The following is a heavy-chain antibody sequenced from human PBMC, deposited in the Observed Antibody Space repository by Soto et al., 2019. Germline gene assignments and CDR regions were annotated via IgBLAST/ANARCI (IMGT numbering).Heavy chain of an antibody. D-gene: IGHD4-17*01. CDR3: ARAGGTTVTGLWHFDS. J-gene: IGHJ4*02. CDR1: GFTFNTYS. CDR2: IWYDGTQK. Sequence: QVQLEESGGGVVQPGRSLRLSCEASGFTFNTYSMHWVRQPPGKGLEWLAAIWYDGTQKYYADSVKGRFIISIDNSKKTLYLEMNSLRAEDTAVYYCARAGGTTVTGLWHFDSWGQGTLFTVSS. V-gene: IGHV3-33*01.